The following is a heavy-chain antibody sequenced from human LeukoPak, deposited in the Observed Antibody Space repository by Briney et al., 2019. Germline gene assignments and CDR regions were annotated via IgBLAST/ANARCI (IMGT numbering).Heavy chain of an antibody. CDR2: INPNSGGT. D-gene: IGHD6-19*01. CDR3: ASYPRYSSSPPFDY. V-gene: IGHV1-2*06. Sequence: ASVKVSCKAAGYTFTGYYMFWVRQAPGQGLEWMGRINPNSGGTNYAQKFQGRVTMTRDTTISTAYMELSRLTSDDTAVYYCASYPRYSSSPPFDYWGQGTLVTVSS. CDR1: GYTFTGYY. J-gene: IGHJ4*02.